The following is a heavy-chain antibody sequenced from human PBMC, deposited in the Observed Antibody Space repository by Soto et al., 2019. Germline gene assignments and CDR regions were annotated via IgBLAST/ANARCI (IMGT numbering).Heavy chain of an antibody. CDR3: ARDLGAGSGALDI. Sequence: SETLSLTCAVYGGSFSGYYWSWIRQPPGKGLEWIGEINHSGSTNYNPSLKSRFTISLDTSKNQFSLRLRSVTAADTAVYFCARDLGAGSGALDIWGQGTKVTVSS. CDR1: GGSFSGYY. J-gene: IGHJ3*02. D-gene: IGHD3-16*01. CDR2: INHSGST. V-gene: IGHV4-34*01.